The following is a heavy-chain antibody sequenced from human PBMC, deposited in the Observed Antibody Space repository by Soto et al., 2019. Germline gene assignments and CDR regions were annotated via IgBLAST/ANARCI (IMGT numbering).Heavy chain of an antibody. CDR2: IIPIFGTA. CDR3: AREVVVAATGWFDP. J-gene: IGHJ5*02. CDR1: GGTFSSYA. V-gene: IGHV1-69*12. Sequence: QVQLVQSGAEVKKPGSSVKVSCKASGGTFSSYAISWVRQAPGQGLEWMGGIIPIFGTANYAQKFQGRVTITADESTSTSYMELNSLRSEDTAVYYCAREVVVAATGWFDPWGQGTLVTVSS. D-gene: IGHD2-15*01.